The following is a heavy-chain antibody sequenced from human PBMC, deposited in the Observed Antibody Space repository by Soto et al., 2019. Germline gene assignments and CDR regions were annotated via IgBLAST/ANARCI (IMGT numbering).Heavy chain of an antibody. J-gene: IGHJ6*02. CDR2: INAGNGNT. D-gene: IGHD7-27*01. V-gene: IGHV1-3*01. CDR3: ARDHELGIYYYYYGMDV. Sequence: ASVKVSCKASGYTFTSYAMHWVRQAPGQRLEWMGWINAGNGNTKYSQKFQGRVTITRDTSASTAYMELSSLRSEDTAVYYCARDHELGIYYYYYGMDVWGQGTTVTVSS. CDR1: GYTFTSYA.